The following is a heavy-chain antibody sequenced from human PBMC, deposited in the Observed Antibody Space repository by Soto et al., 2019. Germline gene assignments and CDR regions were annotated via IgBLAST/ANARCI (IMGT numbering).Heavy chain of an antibody. Sequence: QITLKESGPTLVKPTQTLTLTCTFSGLSLSTSGVGVGWIRQPPGKALEWLALIYWDDDKRYSPSLKSRLTITQDTSKNQVVLTMTNLDPVDTATYYCAHSKSIVREGSFDYWGQGTLVTVSS. J-gene: IGHJ4*02. CDR3: AHSKSIVREGSFDY. V-gene: IGHV2-5*02. CDR2: IYWDDDK. D-gene: IGHD1-26*01. CDR1: GLSLSTSGVG.